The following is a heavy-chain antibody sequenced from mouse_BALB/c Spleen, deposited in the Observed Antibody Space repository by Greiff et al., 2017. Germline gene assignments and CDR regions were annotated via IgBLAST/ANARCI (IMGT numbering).Heavy chain of an antibody. CDR1: GFTFSSFG. CDR3: ARGYRYDRYFDV. D-gene: IGHD2-14*01. Sequence: EVKLVESGGGLVQPGGSRKLSCAASGFTFSSFGMHWVRQAPEKGLEWVAYISSGSSTIYYADTVKGRFTISRDNPKNTLFLQMTSLRSEDTAMYYCARGYRYDRYFDVWGAGTTVTVSS. CDR2: ISSGSSTI. J-gene: IGHJ1*01. V-gene: IGHV5-17*02.